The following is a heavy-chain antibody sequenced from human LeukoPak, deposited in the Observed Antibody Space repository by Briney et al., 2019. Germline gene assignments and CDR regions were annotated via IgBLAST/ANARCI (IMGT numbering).Heavy chain of an antibody. D-gene: IGHD1-26*01. CDR1: GFTFTSYS. CDR2: ISGGGGST. Sequence: GGSLRLSCAASGFTFTSYSMNWVRQAPGKGLEWVSTISGGGGSTYYADSVKGRFTISRDNSKNTLYLQMNSLTDDDTAVYYCAKKWGVGTTTLDYFDYWGQGTLVTVSS. V-gene: IGHV3-23*01. CDR3: AKKWGVGTTTLDYFDY. J-gene: IGHJ4*02.